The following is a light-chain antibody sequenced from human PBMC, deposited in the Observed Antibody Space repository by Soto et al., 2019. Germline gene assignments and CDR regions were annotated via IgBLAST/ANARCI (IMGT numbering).Light chain of an antibody. V-gene: IGKV4-1*01. J-gene: IGKJ1*01. Sequence: DIVMTQSPDSLAVSLGERATINCKSSQSVLYSSNNRNYLAWYQQKPGQPPKLLIYWASTRESGVPDRFSGSGSGTDFTLTISNLQAEDVAVYYCQQYRTTPSWTFGQGTMVEIK. CDR3: QQYRTTPSWT. CDR1: QSVLYSSNNRNY. CDR2: WAS.